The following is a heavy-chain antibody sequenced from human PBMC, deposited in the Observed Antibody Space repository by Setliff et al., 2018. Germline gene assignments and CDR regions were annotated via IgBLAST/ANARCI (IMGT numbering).Heavy chain of an antibody. Sequence: ASVKVSCKTSGYTFTAYYIYWVRQAPGHGLELMGRIHPNTGSTNYLQDFQGRVTITRDTSIYTVYMELTGLTSGDTAVDYCAKQGYSDSLYAFDVWGQGTVVTVSS. CDR1: GYTFTAYY. CDR2: IHPNTGST. D-gene: IGHD3-16*02. CDR3: AKQGYSDSLYAFDV. J-gene: IGHJ3*01. V-gene: IGHV1-2*06.